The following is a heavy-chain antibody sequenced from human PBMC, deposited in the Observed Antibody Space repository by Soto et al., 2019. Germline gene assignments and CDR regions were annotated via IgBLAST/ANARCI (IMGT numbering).Heavy chain of an antibody. Sequence: GGSLRLSCAASGFIFSSYSMSWVCQAPGKGLEWVSGFRTGGDDGTTYYADSVKGRFTISRDNSKNTLFLQMNSLRAEDTAIYYCAKKVNSGPGSQYFDYWGQGTLVTVSS. CDR2: FRTGGDDGTT. CDR1: GFIFSSYS. CDR3: AKKVNSGPGSQYFDY. D-gene: IGHD3-10*01. V-gene: IGHV3-23*01. J-gene: IGHJ4*02.